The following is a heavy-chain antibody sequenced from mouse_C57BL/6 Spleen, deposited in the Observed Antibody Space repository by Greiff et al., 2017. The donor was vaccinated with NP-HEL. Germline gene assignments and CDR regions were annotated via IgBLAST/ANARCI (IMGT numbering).Heavy chain of an antibody. CDR1: GFTFSSYA. Sequence: EVKLMESGGGLVKPGGSLKLSCAASGFTFSSYAMSWVRQTPEKRLEWVATISDGGSYTYYPDNVKGRFTISRDNAKNNLYLQMSHLKSEDTAMYYCARDWGSYGSSYDYWGQGTTLTVSS. V-gene: IGHV5-4*01. CDR2: ISDGGSYT. D-gene: IGHD1-1*01. CDR3: ARDWGSYGSSYDY. J-gene: IGHJ2*01.